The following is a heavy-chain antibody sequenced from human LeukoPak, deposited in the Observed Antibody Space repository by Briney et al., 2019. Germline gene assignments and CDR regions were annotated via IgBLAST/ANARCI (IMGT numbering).Heavy chain of an antibody. CDR2: ISGGGGST. V-gene: IGHV3-23*01. CDR1: GFTIMSYA. J-gene: IGHJ3*02. D-gene: IGHD6-13*01. Sequence: GGSLRLSCAASGFTIMSYAMNWVRQAPGKGLEWVSTISGGGGSTYYADSVKGRFTISRDNSKNALYLQMNSLRAEDTAVYFCAKGWISSSWYGDAFDIWGQGTMVTVSS. CDR3: AKGWISSSWYGDAFDI.